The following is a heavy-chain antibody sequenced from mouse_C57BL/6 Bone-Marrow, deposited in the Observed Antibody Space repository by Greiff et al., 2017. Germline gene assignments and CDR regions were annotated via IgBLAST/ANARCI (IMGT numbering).Heavy chain of an antibody. CDR1: GYTFTSYW. CDR3: ARYPTRYGSRWYVDV. D-gene: IGHD1-1*01. CDR2: INPSSGYT. Sequence: VQLQQSGAELAKPGASVKLSCKASGYTFTSYWMHWVKQRPGQGLEWIGYINPSSGYTKYNQKFKDKATLTADTSSSTAYMQLSSLTYEDSAVYYCARYPTRYGSRWYVDVWGTGTTVTVSA. V-gene: IGHV1-7*01. J-gene: IGHJ1*03.